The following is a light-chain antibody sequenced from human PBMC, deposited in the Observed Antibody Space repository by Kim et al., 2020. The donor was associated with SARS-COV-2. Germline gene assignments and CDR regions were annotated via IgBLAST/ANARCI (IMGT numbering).Light chain of an antibody. Sequence: APGESATPSSRASQSVSSYLAWYQQKPGQAPRLLIYDASNRATGIPARFSGSGSGTDFTLTISSLEPEDVAVYYCQQRSNWPPLTFGGGTKVDIK. CDR1: QSVSSY. CDR3: QQRSNWPPLT. V-gene: IGKV3-11*01. CDR2: DAS. J-gene: IGKJ4*01.